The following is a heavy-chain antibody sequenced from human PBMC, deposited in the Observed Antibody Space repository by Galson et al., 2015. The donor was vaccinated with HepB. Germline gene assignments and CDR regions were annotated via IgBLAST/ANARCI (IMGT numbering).Heavy chain of an antibody. CDR1: GFTLSSNY. V-gene: IGHV3-66*01. J-gene: IGHJ4*02. D-gene: IGHD1-1*01. CDR2: ILSGGTT. CDR3: ATDSANAWLGL. Sequence: SLRLSCAAPGFTLSSNYMTWVRQAPGKGLEWVSGILSGGTTYYAESVKGRFTISRDISKNTLNLQMNSLSAEDTAVYYCATDSANAWLGLWGQGTLVTVS.